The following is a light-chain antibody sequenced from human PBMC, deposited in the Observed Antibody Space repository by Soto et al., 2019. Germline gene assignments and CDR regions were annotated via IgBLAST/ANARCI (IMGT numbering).Light chain of an antibody. CDR1: QSISSW. CDR2: DAN. V-gene: IGKV1-5*01. Sequence: DIQTTQSPSTLSASVGDRVTITCRASQSISSWLAWYQQKPGKAPKLLIYDANNLQPGVPTRFSGSGSGTEFTLTINNLQPEDAGSYFCQQANSFPWTFGQGT. J-gene: IGKJ1*01. CDR3: QQANSFPWT.